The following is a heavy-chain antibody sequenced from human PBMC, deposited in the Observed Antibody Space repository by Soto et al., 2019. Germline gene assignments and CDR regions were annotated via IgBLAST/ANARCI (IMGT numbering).Heavy chain of an antibody. CDR3: GRDLRSTHDFWSGYEFGY. J-gene: IGHJ4*02. V-gene: IGHV4-59*01. CDR2: IYYSGST. D-gene: IGHD3-3*01. Sequence: SETLSLTCTVSGGSISSYYWSWIRQPPGKGLEWIGYIYYSGSTNYNPSLKSRVTISVDTSKNQFSLKLSSVTAADTAVYYCGRDLRSTHDFWSGYEFGYWGQGTLVTVAS. CDR1: GGSISSYY.